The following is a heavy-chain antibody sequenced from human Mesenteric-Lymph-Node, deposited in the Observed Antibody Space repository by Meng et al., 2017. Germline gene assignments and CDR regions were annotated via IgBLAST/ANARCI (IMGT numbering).Heavy chain of an antibody. D-gene: IGHD5-12*01. CDR3: ATTVMIPRLVGYSDYDLDY. V-gene: IGHV3-21*01. J-gene: IGHJ4*02. Sequence: GESLKISCVASGFTFTNYEMNWVRQAPGKGLEWVSSISSSSSYIYYADSVKGRFTISRDNAKNSLYLQMNSLRAEDTAVYYCATTVMIPRLVGYSDYDLDYWGQGTLVTVSS. CDR2: ISSSSSYI. CDR1: GFTFTNYE.